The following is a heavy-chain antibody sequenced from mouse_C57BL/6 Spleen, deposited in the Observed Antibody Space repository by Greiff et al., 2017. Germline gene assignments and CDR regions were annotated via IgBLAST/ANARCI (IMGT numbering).Heavy chain of an antibody. CDR2: INPNNGGT. Sequence: EVQLQQSGPELVKPGASVKISCKASGYTFTDYYMNWVQQSHGKSLEWIGDINPNNGGTSYNQKFKGKATLTVDKSSSTAYMELRSLTSEDSAVYDCARRALLPGDYWGQGTTLTVSS. J-gene: IGHJ2*01. CDR3: ARRALLPGDY. CDR1: GYTFTDYY. V-gene: IGHV1-26*01. D-gene: IGHD3-3*01.